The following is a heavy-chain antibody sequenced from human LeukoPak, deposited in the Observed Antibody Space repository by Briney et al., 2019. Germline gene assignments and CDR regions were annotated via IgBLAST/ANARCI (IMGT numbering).Heavy chain of an antibody. D-gene: IGHD5-24*01. J-gene: IGHJ5*02. CDR1: GGTFSSYA. Sequence: SVKVSCKASGGTFSSYAISWVRQAPGHGLEWMGGIIPIFGTANYAQKFQGRVTITADESTSTAYMELSSLRSEDTALYYCARLRFSSWLQTPNWFDPWGQGTLVTVSS. CDR3: ARLRFSSWLQTPNWFDP. V-gene: IGHV1-69*13. CDR2: IIPIFGTA.